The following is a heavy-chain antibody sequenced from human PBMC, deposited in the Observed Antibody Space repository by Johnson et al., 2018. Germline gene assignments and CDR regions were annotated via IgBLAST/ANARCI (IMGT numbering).Heavy chain of an antibody. D-gene: IGHD3-22*01. V-gene: IGHV3-21*01. CDR1: GFTFSSYN. CDR3: GGEGGYYDSSDYNFYYYGMDV. CDR2: ISSSSSYI. J-gene: IGHJ6*02. Sequence: VQLVQSGGGLVKPGGSLRLSCAASGFTFSSYNMNWVRQAPGKGLEWVSSISSSSSYIYYADSVRGRFTISRNIARNSLYLLMNSLRAEDTAVYYCGGEGGYYDSSDYNFYYYGMDVWGQGTTVTVSS.